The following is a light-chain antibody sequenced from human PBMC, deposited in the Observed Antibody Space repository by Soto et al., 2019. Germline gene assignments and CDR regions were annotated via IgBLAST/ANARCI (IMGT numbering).Light chain of an antibody. J-gene: IGLJ2*01. CDR1: SSNVGSNY. CDR2: DNG. Sequence: QSVLTQPPSVSAAPGQKVTISCSGSSSNVGSNYVSWYQQLPGTAPKLLIYDNGKRSSGIPDRLSGSQSGTSATLGITGLQTGDEADYYCGTWDNSLSAVFGGGTQLTVL. CDR3: GTWDNSLSAV. V-gene: IGLV1-51*01.